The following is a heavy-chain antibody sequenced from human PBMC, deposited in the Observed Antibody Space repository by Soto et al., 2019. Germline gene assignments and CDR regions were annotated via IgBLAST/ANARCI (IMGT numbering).Heavy chain of an antibody. D-gene: IGHD3-3*01. CDR3: ARKRLRFLEWFYNYYYYGMDV. V-gene: IGHV4-39*01. J-gene: IGHJ6*02. Sequence: LSLTCTVSGGSISSSSYYWGWIRQPPGKGLEWIGSIYYSGSTYYNPSLKSRVTISVDTSKNQFSLKLSSVTAADTAVYYCARKRLRFLEWFYNYYYYGMDVWGQGTTVTVSS. CDR1: GGSISSSSYY. CDR2: IYYSGST.